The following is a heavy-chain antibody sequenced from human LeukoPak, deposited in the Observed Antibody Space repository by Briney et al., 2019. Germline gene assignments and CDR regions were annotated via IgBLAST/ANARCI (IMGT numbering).Heavy chain of an antibody. CDR1: GGSISSGGYY. D-gene: IGHD3-10*01. CDR3: AREITMVRGVISD. Sequence: SETLSLTCTVSGGSISSGGYYWSWIRQHPGKGLEWIGYIYYSGSTNYNPSLKSRVTISVDTSKNQFSLKLSSVTAADTAVYYCAREITMVRGVISDWGQGTLVTVSS. CDR2: IYYSGST. V-gene: IGHV4-61*08. J-gene: IGHJ4*02.